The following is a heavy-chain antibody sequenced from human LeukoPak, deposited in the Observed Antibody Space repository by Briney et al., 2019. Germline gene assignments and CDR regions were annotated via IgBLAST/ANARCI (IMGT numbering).Heavy chain of an antibody. Sequence: GGSLRLSCAASGFTFSNAWMSWVRQAPGKGLEWVGRIKSKTDGGTTDYAAPVKGRFTISRDDSKNTLYLQMNSLRAEDTAVYYCAKDQYSYYDYVWGSYRPDYWGQGTLVTVSS. CDR3: AKDQYSYYDYVWGSYRPDY. CDR1: GFTFSNAW. D-gene: IGHD3-16*02. J-gene: IGHJ4*02. CDR2: IKSKTDGGTT. V-gene: IGHV3-15*01.